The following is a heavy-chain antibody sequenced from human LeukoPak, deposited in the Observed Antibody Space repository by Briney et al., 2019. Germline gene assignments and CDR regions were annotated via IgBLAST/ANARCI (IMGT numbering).Heavy chain of an antibody. CDR1: GFTFSSYG. J-gene: IGHJ6*03. CDR2: IRYDGSNK. Sequence: GGSLRLSCAASGFTFSSYGMHWVRQAPGKGLEWVAFIRYDGSNKYYADSVKGRFTISRDNSKNTLYLQMNSLRAEDTAVYYCAKTGSTRSFYYYYYMDVWGKGTMVTVSS. CDR3: AKTGSTRSFYYYYYMDV. D-gene: IGHD1-26*01. V-gene: IGHV3-30*02.